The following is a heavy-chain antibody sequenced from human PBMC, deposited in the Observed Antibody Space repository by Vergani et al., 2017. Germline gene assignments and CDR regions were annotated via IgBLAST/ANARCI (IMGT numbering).Heavy chain of an antibody. CDR1: GGSVSSYY. CDR2: IYTSGST. CDR3: ARDYPSYHILTGYYYYMDV. D-gene: IGHD3-9*01. V-gene: IGHV4-4*07. Sequence: QVQLQESGPGLVKPSETLSLTCTVSGGSVSSYYWSWIRQPAGKGLEWIGRIYTSGSTNYNPSLKSRVTMSVDTSKNQFSLKLSSVTAADTAVYYCARDYPSYHILTGYYYYMDVWGKGTTVTVSS. J-gene: IGHJ6*03.